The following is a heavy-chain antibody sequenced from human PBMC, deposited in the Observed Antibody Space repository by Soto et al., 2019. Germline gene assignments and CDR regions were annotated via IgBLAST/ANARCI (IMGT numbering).Heavy chain of an antibody. CDR1: RFTFRAYD. V-gene: IGHV3-30*18. CDR2: ISYDGSKN. Sequence: GGALRLSCAAPRFTFRAYDMHRVRQAPGKGLDWVALISYDGSKNSYEGSGKGRFTISRDKSKNTLYLQMNSLRPEDTAVYYCAKDNFRCGDECYHYYGLDVWGQGTTVTVSS. CDR3: AKDNFRCGDECYHYYGLDV. D-gene: IGHD2-21*01. J-gene: IGHJ6*02.